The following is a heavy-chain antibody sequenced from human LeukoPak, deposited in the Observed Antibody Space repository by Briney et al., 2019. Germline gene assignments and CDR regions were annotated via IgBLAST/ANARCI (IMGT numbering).Heavy chain of an antibody. V-gene: IGHV4-4*02. CDR3: ARSPPRGYSVYRDGGYYYYYYYMDV. CDR1: GDSISSTNW. Sequence: PSGTLSLTCAVSGDSISSTNWWGWVRQPPGKGLEWIGEIHHSGSTNYNVSLKSRVTISVDKSKNQFSLKLSSVTAADTAVYYCARSPPRGYSVYRDGGYYYYYYYMDVWGKGTAVTVSS. D-gene: IGHD5/OR15-5a*01. J-gene: IGHJ6*03. CDR2: IHHSGST.